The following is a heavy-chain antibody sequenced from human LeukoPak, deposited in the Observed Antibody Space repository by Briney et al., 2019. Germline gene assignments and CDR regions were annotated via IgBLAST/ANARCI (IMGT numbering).Heavy chain of an antibody. D-gene: IGHD3-10*01. Sequence: NPSETLSLTCTVSGGSISSSSYYWGWIRQPPGKGLERIGSIYYSGSTYYNPSLKSRVTISVDTSKNQFSLKLSSVTAADTAVYYCARGMIGAVLLWFGESGTDYFDYWGQGTLVTVSS. CDR1: GGSISSSSYY. J-gene: IGHJ4*02. V-gene: IGHV4-39*07. CDR2: IYYSGST. CDR3: ARGMIGAVLLWFGESGTDYFDY.